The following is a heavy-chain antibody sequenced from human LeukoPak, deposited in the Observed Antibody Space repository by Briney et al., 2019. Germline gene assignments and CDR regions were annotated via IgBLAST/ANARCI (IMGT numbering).Heavy chain of an antibody. V-gene: IGHV4-39*01. J-gene: IGHJ5*02. CDR3: AGYSSSWSRSPYNWFDP. CDR1: GGSISSSSYY. CDR2: IYYSGST. D-gene: IGHD6-13*01. Sequence: SETLSLTCTVSGGSISSSSYYWGWIRQPPGKGLEWIGSIYYSGSTYYNPSLKSRVTISVDTSKNQFSLKLSSVTAADTAVYYCAGYSSSWSRSPYNWFDPWGQGTLVTVSS.